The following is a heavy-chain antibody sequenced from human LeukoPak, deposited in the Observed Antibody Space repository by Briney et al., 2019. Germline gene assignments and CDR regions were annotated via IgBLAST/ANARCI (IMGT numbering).Heavy chain of an antibody. CDR1: GFTFSNNW. J-gene: IGHJ3*02. Sequence: GGSRRLSCAASGFTFSNNWMTWVRQAPGKGLEWVASVKKDASEKYYVDSVKGRFTISRDNAKNSLYLQMNRLRAEDTAVYYCAREYTTYIAAAGADAFDIWGQGTMVTVSS. V-gene: IGHV3-7*01. CDR2: VKKDASEK. CDR3: AREYTTYIAAAGADAFDI. D-gene: IGHD6-13*01.